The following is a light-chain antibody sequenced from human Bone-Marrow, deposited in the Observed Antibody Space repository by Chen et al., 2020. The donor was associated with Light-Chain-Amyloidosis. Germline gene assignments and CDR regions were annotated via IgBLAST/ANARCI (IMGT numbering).Light chain of an antibody. Sequence: DIVVTQSPDSLVVSRGERATINCKSSQSVLYNSDNKNYLAWYQQKPGQPPKLLIYWASFRESGVPDRFSGSGSGTDFTLTISSLQAEDVAVYYCQQYYGTPFTFGPGTKVNV. V-gene: IGKV4-1*01. CDR2: WAS. J-gene: IGKJ3*01. CDR3: QQYYGTPFT. CDR1: QSVLYNSDNKNY.